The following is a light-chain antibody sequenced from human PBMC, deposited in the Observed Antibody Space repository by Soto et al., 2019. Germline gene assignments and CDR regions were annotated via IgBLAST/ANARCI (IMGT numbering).Light chain of an antibody. Sequence: EIVMTQSPATLSVSPSSITRVSXRASQSVSSNLAWYQQIPGRAPRLLIYGASTRASGIPARFSASGSGTEFTLTISSLQSEDFAVYYCQQFNYWPPITFGQGTRLEI. CDR2: GAS. CDR3: QQFNYWPPIT. CDR1: QSVSSN. V-gene: IGKV3-15*01. J-gene: IGKJ5*01.